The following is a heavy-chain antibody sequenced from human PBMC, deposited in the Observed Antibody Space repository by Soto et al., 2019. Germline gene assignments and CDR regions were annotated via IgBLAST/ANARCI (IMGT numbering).Heavy chain of an antibody. D-gene: IGHD4-4*01. V-gene: IGHV3-9*01. CDR1: GFTFDDYA. CDR3: AKDSEGVTTFWFDP. J-gene: IGHJ5*02. CDR2: ISWNSGSI. Sequence: PGGSLRLSCAASGFTFDDYAMHWVRQAPGKGLEWVSGISWNSGSIGYADSVKGRFTISRDNAKNSLYLQMNSLRAEDTALYYCAKDSEGVTTFWFDPWGQGTLVTVSS.